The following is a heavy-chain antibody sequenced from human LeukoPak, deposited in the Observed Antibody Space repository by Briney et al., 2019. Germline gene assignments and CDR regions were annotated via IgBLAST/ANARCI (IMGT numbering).Heavy chain of an antibody. CDR3: ARAAGYYDYVWGSYSDNWFDP. Sequence: GGSLRLSCAASGFTFSSYGMHWVRQAPGKGLEWVAVIWYDGSNKYYADSVKGRFTISRDNAKKSLYLQMNSLRAEDTAVYYCARAAGYYDYVWGSYSDNWFDPWGQGALVTVSS. CDR1: GFTFSSYG. D-gene: IGHD3-16*01. CDR2: IWYDGSNK. J-gene: IGHJ5*02. V-gene: IGHV3-33*01.